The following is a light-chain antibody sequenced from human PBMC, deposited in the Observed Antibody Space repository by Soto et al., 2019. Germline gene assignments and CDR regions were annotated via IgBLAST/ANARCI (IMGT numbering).Light chain of an antibody. CDR2: GVF. CDR3: QHYDGSPRT. J-gene: IGKJ2*01. CDR1: QGITINR. V-gene: IGKV3-20*01. Sequence: ENVLTQSPGTVSLSPGERATLSCRVIQGITINRLAWYQQKPGQAPRLLIYGVFNRAAGIPDRFSGSGSGTDFTLTITRLEPEDSAVYFCQHYDGSPRTFGRGTKLEIK.